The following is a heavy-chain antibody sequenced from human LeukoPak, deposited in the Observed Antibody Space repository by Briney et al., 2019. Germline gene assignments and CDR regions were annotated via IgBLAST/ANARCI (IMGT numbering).Heavy chain of an antibody. D-gene: IGHD6-6*01. CDR2: ISHDGTIE. CDR3: ARTSGESTAALRAPFDY. CDR1: GFIFSSCA. Sequence: GGSLRLSCVASGFIFSSCAMYWVRQAPGKGLEWVAVISHDGTIEYYTDSVKGRFTISRDNSKNRLYLQMNSLRAEDTAVYYCARTSGESTAALRAPFDYWGQGTLATVSS. J-gene: IGHJ4*02. V-gene: IGHV3-30*04.